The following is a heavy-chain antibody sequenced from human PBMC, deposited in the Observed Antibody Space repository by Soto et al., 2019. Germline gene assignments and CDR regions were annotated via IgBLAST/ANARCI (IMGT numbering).Heavy chain of an antibody. CDR1: GYTFTSYG. D-gene: IGHD6-19*01. CDR3: ARDPVAGTYFDY. CDR2: INAYNGNT. J-gene: IGHJ4*02. Sequence: QVQLVQSGAEVKKPGASVKVSCKASGYTFTSYGISWVRQAPGQGLEWMGWINAYNGNTNYAQKFQGIVTMTTHTSTSTAYMELRSLRSDDPAVYYCARDPVAGTYFDYWGQGTLVTFSS. V-gene: IGHV1-18*01.